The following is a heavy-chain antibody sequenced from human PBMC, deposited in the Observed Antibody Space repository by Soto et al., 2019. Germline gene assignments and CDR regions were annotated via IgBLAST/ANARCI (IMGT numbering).Heavy chain of an antibody. CDR3: ARDMNGYCSSTSCSYLSDY. V-gene: IGHV1-18*04. CDR2: ISAYNGST. Sequence: ASVKVSCKASGYTFTSYGISWVRQAPGQGLEWMGWISAYNGSTNYAQKLQGRVTMTTDTSTSTAYMELRSLRSDDTAVYYCARDMNGYCSSTSCSYLSDYWGQGTLVTVSS. CDR1: GYTFTSYG. D-gene: IGHD2-2*01. J-gene: IGHJ4*02.